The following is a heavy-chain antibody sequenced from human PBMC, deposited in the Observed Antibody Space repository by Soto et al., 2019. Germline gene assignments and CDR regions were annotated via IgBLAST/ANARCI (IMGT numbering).Heavy chain of an antibody. CDR1: GYTFSNYY. CDR3: ARNLRYYDILAGLDY. V-gene: IGHV1-46*01. J-gene: IGHJ4*02. Sequence: QVHLVQSGAEVKKPGASVKVTCKASGYTFSNYYVHWVRQAPGQGLEWMGLINPNGGSSTYAQKFQGTVTMTRDTSTTTVYMELSSLRSEDSAVYYCARNLRYYDILAGLDYWGQGTLVSVSS. D-gene: IGHD3-9*01. CDR2: INPNGGSS.